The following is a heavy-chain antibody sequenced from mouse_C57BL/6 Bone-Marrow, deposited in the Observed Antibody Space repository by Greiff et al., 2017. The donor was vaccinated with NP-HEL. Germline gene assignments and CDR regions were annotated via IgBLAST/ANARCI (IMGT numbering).Heavy chain of an antibody. D-gene: IGHD1-1*01. CDR2: IDPSDSYT. CDR3: ARGTTVLSSYWYFDV. V-gene: IGHV1-59*01. J-gene: IGHJ1*03. CDR1: GYTFTSYW. Sequence: QVQLKQPGAELVRPGTSVKLSCKASGYTFTSYWMHWVKQRPGQGLEWIGVIDPSDSYTNYNQKFKGKATLTVDTSSSTAYMQLSSLTSEDSAVYYCARGTTVLSSYWYFDVWGTGTTVTVSS.